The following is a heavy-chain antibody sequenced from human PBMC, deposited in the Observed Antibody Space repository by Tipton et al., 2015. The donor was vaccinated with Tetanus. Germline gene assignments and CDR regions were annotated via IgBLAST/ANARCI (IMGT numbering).Heavy chain of an antibody. V-gene: IGHV4-39*01. CDR2: VYYDASA. D-gene: IGHD2-2*01. CDR3: TRHVVVAVPRWFDP. CDR1: GGSFSSTAYY. Sequence: TLSLTCAVYGGSFSSTAYYWGWIRQPPGQGLEWIGSVYYDASAYYNPSLKSRVTISIDTSKNQFSLKLRSVTAADTAVYYCTRHVVVAVPRWFDPWGQGTLVTVSS. J-gene: IGHJ5*02.